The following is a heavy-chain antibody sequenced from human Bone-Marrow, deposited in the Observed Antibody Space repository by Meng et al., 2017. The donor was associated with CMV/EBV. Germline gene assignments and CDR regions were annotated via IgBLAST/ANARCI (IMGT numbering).Heavy chain of an antibody. Sequence: GSLRLSCAVYGGSSSGYYWSWIRQPPGKGLEWSGEINHSGSTNYNPSPKSRVTISVDTSKNQFSLKLSSVTAADTAVCYCARVIYYDFWSGYLYYYYGMDVWGQGTTVTVSS. J-gene: IGHJ6*02. D-gene: IGHD3-3*01. CDR1: GGSSSGYY. CDR2: INHSGST. V-gene: IGHV4-34*01. CDR3: ARVIYYDFWSGYLYYYYGMDV.